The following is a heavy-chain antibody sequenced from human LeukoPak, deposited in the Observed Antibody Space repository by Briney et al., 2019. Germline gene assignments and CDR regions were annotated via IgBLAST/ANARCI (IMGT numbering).Heavy chain of an antibody. CDR3: ATDGGTTGTTSTFDI. CDR1: GYTLTELS. Sequence: ASVKVSCKVSGYTLTELSMHWVRQAPGKGLEWMGGFDPEDGETIYAQKFQGRVTMTEDTSTDTAYMELSSLKSEDTAVYYCATDGGTTGTTSTFDIWGQGTMVTVSS. D-gene: IGHD1-1*01. J-gene: IGHJ3*02. V-gene: IGHV1-24*01. CDR2: FDPEDGET.